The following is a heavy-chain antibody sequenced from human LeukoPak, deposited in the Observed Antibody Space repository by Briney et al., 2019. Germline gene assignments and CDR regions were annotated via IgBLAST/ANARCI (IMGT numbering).Heavy chain of an antibody. CDR2: IYHSGST. V-gene: IGHV4-38-2*01. J-gene: IGHJ4*02. CDR1: GYSISSGYY. D-gene: IGHD6-19*01. Sequence: SETLSLTCAVSGYSISSGYYWGWIRQPPGKGLEWIGSIYHSGSTYYNPSLKSRVTISVDTSKNQFSLKLSSVTAADTAVYYCARLPRVVVAGPSDYWGQGTLVTVSS. CDR3: ARLPRVVVAGPSDY.